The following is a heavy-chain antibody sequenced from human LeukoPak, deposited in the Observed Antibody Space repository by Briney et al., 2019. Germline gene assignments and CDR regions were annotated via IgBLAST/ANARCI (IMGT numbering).Heavy chain of an antibody. V-gene: IGHV1-46*01. CDR2: INPSGGST. CDR1: GYTFTGYY. J-gene: IGHJ6*02. CDR3: ARRFLADIVVVPAANKAYYYYGMDV. D-gene: IGHD2-2*01. Sequence: ASVKVSCKASGYTFTGYYMHWVRQAPGQGLEWMGIINPSGGSTSYAQKFQGRVTMTRDTSTSTVYMELSSLRSEDTAVYYCARRFLADIVVVPAANKAYYYYGMDVWGQGTTVTVSS.